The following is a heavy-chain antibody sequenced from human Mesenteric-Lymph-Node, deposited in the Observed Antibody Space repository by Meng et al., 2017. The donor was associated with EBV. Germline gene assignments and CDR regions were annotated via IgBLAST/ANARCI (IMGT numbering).Heavy chain of an antibody. CDR1: GGFISRSGFY. D-gene: IGHD3-3*01. CDR2: VSYSGTT. J-gene: IGHJ4*02. Sequence: HLQLQQSGPGLVKPSETLSLTCTVSGGFISRSGFYWGWIRQPPGKGLEWIGRVSYSGTTSYNPSLRSRVTISADTSKNQFSLRLTSLTAADTAIYYCAGRGFYTLFDYWGQGTLV. V-gene: IGHV4-39*07. CDR3: AGRGFYTLFDY.